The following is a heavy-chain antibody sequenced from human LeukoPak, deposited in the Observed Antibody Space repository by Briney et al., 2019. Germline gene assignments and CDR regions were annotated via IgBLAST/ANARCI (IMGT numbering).Heavy chain of an antibody. CDR2: IKQDGSEK. D-gene: IGHD1-26*01. J-gene: IGHJ3*02. CDR1: GFTFGDYA. Sequence: QAGGSLRLSCTASGFTFGDYAMSWVRQAPGKGLEWVANIKQDGSEKYYVDSVKGRFTISRDNAKNSLYLQMNSLRAEDTAVYYCARDGISAWDAFDIWGQGTMVTVSS. CDR3: ARDGISAWDAFDI. V-gene: IGHV3-7*01.